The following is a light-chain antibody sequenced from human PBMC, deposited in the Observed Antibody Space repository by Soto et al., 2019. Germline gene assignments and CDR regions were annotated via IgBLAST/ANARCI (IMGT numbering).Light chain of an antibody. Sequence: DIVLTQSPGTLSLSPGEGATLSCRASQSVSSSYLAWYQQKPGQAPRLLIYGASNRATGIPDRFSGSGSGTDFTLTISRLEPEDFAVYYCQQYGSSLFPFGQGTKLEIK. CDR1: QSVSSSY. CDR2: GAS. V-gene: IGKV3-20*01. J-gene: IGKJ2*01. CDR3: QQYGSSLFP.